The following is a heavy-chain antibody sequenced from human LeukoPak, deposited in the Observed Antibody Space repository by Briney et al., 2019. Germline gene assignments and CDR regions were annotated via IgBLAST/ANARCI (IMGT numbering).Heavy chain of an antibody. V-gene: IGHV1-69*05. Sequence: SVEVSCKASGGTFSSYAISWVRQAPGQGLEWMGGIIPIFGTANYAQKFQGRVTITTDGSTSTAYMELSSLRSEDTAVYYCARTISVVITTSAFDIWGQGTMVTVSS. D-gene: IGHD3-22*01. CDR3: ARTISVVITTSAFDI. CDR2: IIPIFGTA. J-gene: IGHJ3*02. CDR1: GGTFSSYA.